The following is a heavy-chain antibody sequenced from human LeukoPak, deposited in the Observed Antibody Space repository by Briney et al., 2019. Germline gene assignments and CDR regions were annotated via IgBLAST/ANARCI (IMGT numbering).Heavy chain of an antibody. V-gene: IGHV3-30*04. Sequence: GGSLRLSCAASGFTFSSYAMHWVRQAPGKGLEWVAVISYDGSNKYYADSVKGRFTISRDNAKNSLYLQMNSLRAEDTAVHYCARGDRYSGTDYWGQGTLVTVSS. J-gene: IGHJ4*02. D-gene: IGHD1-26*01. CDR2: ISYDGSNK. CDR1: GFTFSSYA. CDR3: ARGDRYSGTDY.